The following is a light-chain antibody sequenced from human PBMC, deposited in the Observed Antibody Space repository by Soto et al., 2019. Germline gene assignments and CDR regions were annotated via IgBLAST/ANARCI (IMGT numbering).Light chain of an antibody. CDR1: QSVGSK. CDR2: GAS. Sequence: EIVMTQSPATLSVSPGERATLSCRASQSVGSKLAWYQQKPGQAPRLLIYGASTRATGIPARFSGSGSGTEFSLPISSLQSEDFAVYYCQQYNNWPLTFGGGTKVEIK. V-gene: IGKV3-15*01. CDR3: QQYNNWPLT. J-gene: IGKJ4*01.